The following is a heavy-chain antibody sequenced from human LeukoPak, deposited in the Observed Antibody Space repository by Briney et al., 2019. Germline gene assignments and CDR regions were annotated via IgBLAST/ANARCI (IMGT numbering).Heavy chain of an antibody. D-gene: IGHD2-2*01. CDR2: INPNSGGT. Sequence: GASVKVSCKASGYTFTGYYMHWVRQAPGQGLEWMGWINPNSGGTNYAQKFQGRVTMTRDTSISTAYMELSRLRSDDTAVYYCARDHGLVVVPSWFDPWGQGTLVTVSS. J-gene: IGHJ5*02. CDR3: ARDHGLVVVPSWFDP. V-gene: IGHV1-2*02. CDR1: GYTFTGYY.